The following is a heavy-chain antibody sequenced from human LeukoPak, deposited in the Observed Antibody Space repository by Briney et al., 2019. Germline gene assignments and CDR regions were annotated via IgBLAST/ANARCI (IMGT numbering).Heavy chain of an antibody. CDR2: INHGGST. Sequence: SETLSLTCAVYGGSFSGYYWSWIRQPPGKGLEWIGEINHGGSTNCNPSLKSRVTIPIDTSKNQFSLKLNSVTAADTAVYYCARGRDGYNNYWGQGTLVTVSS. D-gene: IGHD5-24*01. CDR3: ARGRDGYNNY. J-gene: IGHJ4*02. V-gene: IGHV4-34*01. CDR1: GGSFSGYY.